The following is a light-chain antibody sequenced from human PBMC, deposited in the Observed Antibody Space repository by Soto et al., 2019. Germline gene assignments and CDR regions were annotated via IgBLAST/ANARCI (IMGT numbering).Light chain of an antibody. CDR2: AAS. J-gene: IGKJ2*01. CDR1: QSISSY. CDR3: QQSYSSLYT. Sequence: DIQMTQSPSSLSASVGDRVTITCRASQSISSYLNWYQQKPGKAPKLLIYAASSLQSGVPSRFSGSGSGTDFSLTINSLQPEDFATYYCQQSYSSLYTFGQGTKLESK. V-gene: IGKV1-39*01.